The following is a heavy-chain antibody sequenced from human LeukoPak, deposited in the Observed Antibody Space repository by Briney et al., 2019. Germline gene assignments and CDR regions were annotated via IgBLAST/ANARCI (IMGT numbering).Heavy chain of an antibody. CDR1: GFTFSSYG. V-gene: IGHV3-30*18. CDR3: AKDQGYGDYVGYFDY. J-gene: IGHJ4*02. D-gene: IGHD4-17*01. Sequence: GRSLRLSCAASGFTFSSYGMHWVRQAPGKGLEWAAVISYDGSNKYYADSVKGRFTISRDNSKNTLYLQMNSLRAEDTAVYYCAKDQGYGDYVGYFDYWGQGTLVTVSS. CDR2: ISYDGSNK.